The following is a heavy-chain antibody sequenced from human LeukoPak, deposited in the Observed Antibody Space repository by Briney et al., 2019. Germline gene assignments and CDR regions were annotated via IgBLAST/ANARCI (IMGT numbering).Heavy chain of an antibody. Sequence: SGPALVKPTQTLTLTCTFSGFSLPTSGMCVSWIRQPPGKALEWLARIDWDDDKFYSTSLKTRLTISKDTSKNQVVLTMTNMDPVDTATYYCARYSSGWKSFDYWGQGTLVTVSS. CDR2: IDWDDDK. CDR1: GFSLPTSGMC. D-gene: IGHD6-19*01. V-gene: IGHV2-70*17. J-gene: IGHJ4*02. CDR3: ARYSSGWKSFDY.